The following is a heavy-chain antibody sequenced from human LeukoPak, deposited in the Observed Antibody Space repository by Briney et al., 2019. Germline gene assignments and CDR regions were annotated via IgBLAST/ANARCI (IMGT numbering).Heavy chain of an antibody. V-gene: IGHV1-18*01. CDR1: GYSFVLYG. D-gene: IGHD5-12*01. J-gene: IGHJ3*02. Sequence: GASVKVSCKASGYSFVLYGISWVRQAPGEGPEWMGWISGSTGDTNYAQKFQGRVTMTADTSSSTAYMELRSLRSDDTAVYYCARGLQENLAWLQAFSAFDIWGQGTMVTVSS. CDR3: ARGLQENLAWLQAFSAFDI. CDR2: ISGSTGDT.